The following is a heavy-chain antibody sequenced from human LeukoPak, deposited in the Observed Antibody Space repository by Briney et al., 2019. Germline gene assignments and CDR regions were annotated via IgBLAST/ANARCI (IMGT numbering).Heavy chain of an antibody. Sequence: PGGSLRLSCAASGFTFSSYGMHWVRQAPGKGLEWVAFIRYDGSNKYYADSVKGRFTISRDNSKNTLYLQMNSLRAEDTAVYYCAKVQQQLVRDYFDYWGQGTLVTVSS. V-gene: IGHV3-30*02. CDR1: GFTFSSYG. CDR2: IRYDGSNK. D-gene: IGHD6-13*01. CDR3: AKVQQQLVRDYFDY. J-gene: IGHJ4*02.